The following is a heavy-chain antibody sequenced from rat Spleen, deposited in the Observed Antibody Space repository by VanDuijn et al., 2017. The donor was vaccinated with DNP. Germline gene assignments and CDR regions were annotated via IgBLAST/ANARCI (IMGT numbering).Heavy chain of an antibody. Sequence: EVQLVESGGGLVQPGRSLKLSCVASGFTFSYYWMAWIRQVPGKGLEGIASITGGGGSYYSDSVKGRFTISRDNTKYTLYLQMNSLRSEDTATYYCARQSYYYSGANYFDYWGQGVMVTVSS. CDR3: ARQSYYYSGANYFDY. V-gene: IGHV5-31*01. D-gene: IGHD1-1*01. J-gene: IGHJ2*01. CDR1: GFTFSYYW. CDR2: ITGGGGS.